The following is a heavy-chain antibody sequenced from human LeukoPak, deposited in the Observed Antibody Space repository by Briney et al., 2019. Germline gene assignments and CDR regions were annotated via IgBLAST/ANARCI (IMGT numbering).Heavy chain of an antibody. D-gene: IGHD3-3*01. CDR2: IYDDESA. CDR3: ARVLQNYYHLDV. J-gene: IGHJ6*03. V-gene: IGHV4-59*11. Sequence: SETLSLTCTVSGVSINGHYWSWIRQPPGKGLEWIGFIYDDESANYKSSLESRVTMTVDTSKNQVSLKLNSVTAADTAVYYCARVLQNYYHLDVWGEGTTVTVSS. CDR1: GVSINGHY.